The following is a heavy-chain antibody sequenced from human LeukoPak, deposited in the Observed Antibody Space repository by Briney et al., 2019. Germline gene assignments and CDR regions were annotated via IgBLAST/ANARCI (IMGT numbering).Heavy chain of an antibody. CDR1: GFTFGDYA. J-gene: IGHJ4*02. D-gene: IGHD4-17*01. CDR2: IRRKGYDRTT. Sequence: GRSLRLSCTPSGFTFGDYAMSWVRQAPGKGLEWVGFIRRKGYDRTTQYAASVKGRFTIPRDDSKSIAYLQMNSLKTEDTAVYYCTRHMTTVTPYYFDYWGQGTLVTVSS. CDR3: TRHMTTVTPYYFDY. V-gene: IGHV3-49*04.